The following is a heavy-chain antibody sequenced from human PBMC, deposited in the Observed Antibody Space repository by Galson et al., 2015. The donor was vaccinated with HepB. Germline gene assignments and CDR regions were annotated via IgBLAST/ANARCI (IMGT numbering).Heavy chain of an antibody. D-gene: IGHD4-23*01. Sequence: QSGAEVKKPGESLKISCKGSGYSFTSYWIGWVRQMPGKGLEWMGIIYPGYSDTRYSPSFQGQVTISADKSISTAYLQWSSLKASDTAMYYCARRSRSTTVVTPGAVGYWYFDLWGRGTLVTVSS. CDR3: ARRSRSTTVVTPGAVGYWYFDL. V-gene: IGHV5-51*01. CDR2: IYPGYSDT. J-gene: IGHJ2*01. CDR1: GYSFTSYW.